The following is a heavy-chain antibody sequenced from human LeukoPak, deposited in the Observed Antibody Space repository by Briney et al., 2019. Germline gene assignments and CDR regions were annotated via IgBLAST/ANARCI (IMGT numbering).Heavy chain of an antibody. CDR3: ARVWYFWELVPYY. D-gene: IGHD3-10*01. CDR2: IWYDGSNK. V-gene: IGHV3-33*01. J-gene: IGHJ4*02. CDR1: GFTFSSYG. Sequence: PGGSLRLSCAASGFTFSSYGMHWVRQAPGKGLEWVAVIWYDGSNKYYADSVKGRFTISRDNSKNTVSLQMNSLRAEDTAVYYCARVWYFWELVPYYWGQGTLLTVAS.